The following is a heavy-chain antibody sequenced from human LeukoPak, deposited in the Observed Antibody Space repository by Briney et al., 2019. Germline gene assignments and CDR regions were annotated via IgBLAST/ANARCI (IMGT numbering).Heavy chain of an antibody. CDR2: IYYSGST. D-gene: IGHD3-9*01. Sequence: SETLSLTCTVSGGSINNYYWSWIRQPPGKGLEWIGYIYYSGSTNYNPSLKSRVTISVDTSKNQFSLKLSPVTAADTAVYYCARDLSFDWFPYYFDYWGQGILVTVSS. CDR1: GGSINNYY. J-gene: IGHJ4*02. CDR3: ARDLSFDWFPYYFDY. V-gene: IGHV4-59*01.